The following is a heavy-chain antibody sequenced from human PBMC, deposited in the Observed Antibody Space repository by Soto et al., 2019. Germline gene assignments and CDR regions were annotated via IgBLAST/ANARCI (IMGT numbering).Heavy chain of an antibody. D-gene: IGHD6-13*01. V-gene: IGHV4-34*01. CDR3: ARGGLLRGCSWLYYYYYMDV. J-gene: IGHJ6*03. CDR2: INQSGST. CDR1: GGSFSGYY. Sequence: QVQLQQWGAGLLKPSETLSLTCAVYGGSFSGYYWSWIRQPPGKGLEWIGEINQSGSTNYNPSLKSRVTISVDTSKNQFSLKLSSVTAADTAVYYCARGGLLRGCSWLYYYYYMDVWGKGTTVTVSS.